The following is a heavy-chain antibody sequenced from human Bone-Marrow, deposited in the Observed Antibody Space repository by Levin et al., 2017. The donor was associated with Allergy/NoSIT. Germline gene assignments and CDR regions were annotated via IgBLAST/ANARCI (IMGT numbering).Heavy chain of an antibody. V-gene: IGHV3-23*01. Sequence: PGGSLRLSCAASGFTFSSYAMSWVRQAPGKGLEWVSALSGTGGSTYYADSVKGRFTISRDNSKNTLYLQMNNLRVEDTAVYYCAREADGSGYSCYPNWGQGTLVTVSS. CDR3: AREADGSGYSCYPN. CDR2: LSGTGGST. CDR1: GFTFSSYA. J-gene: IGHJ4*02. D-gene: IGHD2-15*01.